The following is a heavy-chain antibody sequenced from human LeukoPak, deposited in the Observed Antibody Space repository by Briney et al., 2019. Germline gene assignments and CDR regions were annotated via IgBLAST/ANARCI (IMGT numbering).Heavy chain of an antibody. D-gene: IGHD6-13*01. CDR1: GGSISSGGYY. CDR3: ARGRAAAGLFDY. Sequence: SQTLSLTCTVSGGSISSGGYYWSWIRQPPGKGLEWIGYIYHSGSTYYNPSLKSRVTISVDRSKNQFSLKLSSVTAADTAVYYCARGRAAAGLFDYWGQGTLVTVSS. CDR2: IYHSGST. J-gene: IGHJ4*02. V-gene: IGHV4-30-2*01.